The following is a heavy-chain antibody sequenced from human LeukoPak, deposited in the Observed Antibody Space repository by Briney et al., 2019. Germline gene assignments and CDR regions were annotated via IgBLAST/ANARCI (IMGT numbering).Heavy chain of an antibody. CDR1: GYTFTCYY. CDR3: ARGGYYYGSGSTPHFDY. J-gene: IGHJ4*02. D-gene: IGHD3-10*01. Sequence: GASVKVSCKASGYTFTCYYMHWVRQAPGQGLEWMGRINPNSGGTNYAQKFTSRVTITRDTSISTAYMELSRLRSDDTAVYHCARGGYYYGSGSTPHFDYWGQGTLVTVSS. CDR2: INPNSGGT. V-gene: IGHV1-2*06.